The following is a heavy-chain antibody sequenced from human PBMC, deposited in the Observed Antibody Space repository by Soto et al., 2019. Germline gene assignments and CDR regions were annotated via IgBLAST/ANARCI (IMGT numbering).Heavy chain of an antibody. V-gene: IGHV4-39*01. CDR3: ARLPIMITFGARGTFDY. CDR1: GGSISSSSYY. CDR2: IYYSGST. Sequence: SETLSLTCTVSGGSISSSSYYWGWIRQPPGKGLEWIESIYYSGSTYYNPSLKSRVTISVDTSKNQFSLKLSSVTAADTAVYYCARLPIMITFGARGTFDYWGQGTLVTVSS. J-gene: IGHJ4*02. D-gene: IGHD3-16*01.